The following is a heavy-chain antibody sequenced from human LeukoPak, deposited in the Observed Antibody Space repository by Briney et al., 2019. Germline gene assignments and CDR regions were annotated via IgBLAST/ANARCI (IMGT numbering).Heavy chain of an antibody. CDR3: ARHTQGAFDI. J-gene: IGHJ3*02. CDR1: GGSISSSSYY. CDR2: MHYSGST. V-gene: IGHV4-39*01. Sequence: PSETLSLTCTVSGGSISSSSYYWGWIRQPPGKGLEWIGSMHYSGSTYYNPSLKSRVTTSVDTAKNQFFLKLGSVTAADTAVYYCARHTQGAFDIWGQGTMVTVSS.